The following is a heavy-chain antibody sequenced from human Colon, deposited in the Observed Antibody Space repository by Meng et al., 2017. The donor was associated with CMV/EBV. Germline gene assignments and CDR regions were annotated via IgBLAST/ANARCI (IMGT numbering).Heavy chain of an antibody. J-gene: IGHJ1*01. CDR3: ARSTYYDFWSAYNAPPGSFQH. Sequence: SYGDCIRQLPGKCPGWIGYFDYIVRTKYYPSLKIRFSISVDTAKSRFSLKLGFVTAADSAVYYCARSTYYDFWSAYNAPPGSFQHWGQGTLVTVSS. CDR2: FDYIVRT. D-gene: IGHD3-3*01. CDR1: SY. V-gene: IGHV4-30-4*08.